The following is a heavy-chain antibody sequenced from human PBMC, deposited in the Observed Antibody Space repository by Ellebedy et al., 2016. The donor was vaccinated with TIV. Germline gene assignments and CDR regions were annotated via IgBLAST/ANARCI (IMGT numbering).Heavy chain of an antibody. CDR1: GFTFSSYA. J-gene: IGHJ6*02. CDR2: ISYDGSNK. V-gene: IGHV3-30-3*01. D-gene: IGHD6-13*01. Sequence: GGSLRLSXAASGFTFSSYAMHWVRQAPGKGLEWVAVISYDGSNKYYADSVKGRFTISRDNSKNTLYLQMNSLRAEDTAVYYCARDLEAAAAPTGGMDVWGQGTTVTVSS. CDR3: ARDLEAAAAPTGGMDV.